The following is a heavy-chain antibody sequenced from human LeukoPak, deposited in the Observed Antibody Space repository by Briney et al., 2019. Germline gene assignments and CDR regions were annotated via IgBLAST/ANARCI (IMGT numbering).Heavy chain of an antibody. Sequence: SQTLSLTSAISGYISSRTDSGWYWIRQSPSRGLEWLGRIYYRSHSYGDYVLSMITRITINPDTYKNQFSLQLKSVTPDDHALYYCARGGLIRGTLNSLIAFDLWGQGIMVPVSS. V-gene: IGHV6-1*01. CDR1: GYISSRTDSG. CDR3: ARGGLIRGTLNSLIAFDL. CDR2: IYYRSHSYG. J-gene: IGHJ3*01. D-gene: IGHD3-10*01.